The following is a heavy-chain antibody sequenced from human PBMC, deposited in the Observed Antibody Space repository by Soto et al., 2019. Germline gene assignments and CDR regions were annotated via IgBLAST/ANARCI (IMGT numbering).Heavy chain of an antibody. CDR1: GGTFSSYA. Sequence: SVKVSCKASGGTFSSYAISWVRQAPGQGLEWMGGIIPIFGTANYAQKFQGRVTITADESTSTAYMELSSLRSEDTAVYYCARDRRYSSGWGFFDYWGQGTLVTVSS. V-gene: IGHV1-69*13. CDR3: ARDRRYSSGWGFFDY. J-gene: IGHJ4*02. D-gene: IGHD6-25*01. CDR2: IIPIFGTA.